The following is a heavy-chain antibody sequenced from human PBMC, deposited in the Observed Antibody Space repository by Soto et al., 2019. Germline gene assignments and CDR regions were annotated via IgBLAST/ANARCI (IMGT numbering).Heavy chain of an antibody. CDR1: GGTFSSYA. J-gene: IGHJ6*02. V-gene: IGHV1-69*01. Sequence: QVQLVQSGAEVKKPGSSVKVSCKASGGTFSSYAINWVRQAPGQGLEWMGGIIPIFGTANYAQKFQGRVTITADESTSTAYMELSSLRSEDTAVYYCARGFDSGSYYNEGGYYYYYGMDVWGQGTTVTVSS. CDR2: IIPIFGTA. CDR3: ARGFDSGSYYNEGGYYYYYGMDV. D-gene: IGHD3-10*01.